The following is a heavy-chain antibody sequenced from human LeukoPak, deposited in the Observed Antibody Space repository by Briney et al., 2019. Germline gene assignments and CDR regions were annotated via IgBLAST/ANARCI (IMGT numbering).Heavy chain of an antibody. CDR1: GFTFSSYA. V-gene: IGHV3-23*01. Sequence: PGGSLRLSCAASGFTFSSYAMSWVRQAPGKGLEWVSAISGSGGSTYYADSVKGRFTISRDNSKNTLYLQMNSLRAEDTAVYYCAKEGGSGAYYDYVWESYPNWFDPWGQGTLVTVSS. CDR3: AKEGGSGAYYDYVWESYPNWFDP. J-gene: IGHJ5*02. D-gene: IGHD3-16*01. CDR2: ISGSGGST.